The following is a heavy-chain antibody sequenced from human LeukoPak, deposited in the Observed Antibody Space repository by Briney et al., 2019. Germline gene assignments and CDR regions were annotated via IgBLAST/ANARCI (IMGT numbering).Heavy chain of an antibody. Sequence: ASVKVSCKASGYTFSSFYISWVRQAPGQGPEWMGWISTFNGETNYAQNLQGRVTITADTSTGTAYMELRNLRSDDTAVYYCARSYTITVFELGVLGYWGQGSLVTVSS. D-gene: IGHD3-22*01. CDR1: GYTFSSFY. CDR2: ISTFNGET. CDR3: ARSYTITVFELGVLGY. V-gene: IGHV1-18*01. J-gene: IGHJ4*02.